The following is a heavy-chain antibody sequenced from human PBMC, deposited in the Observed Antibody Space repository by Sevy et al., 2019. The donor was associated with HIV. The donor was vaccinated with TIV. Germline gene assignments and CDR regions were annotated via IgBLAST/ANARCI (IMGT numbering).Heavy chain of an antibody. CDR1: GFTFSSYG. CDR2: ISYDGSKK. V-gene: IGHV3-30*18. Sequence: GGSLRLSCAASGFTFSSYGMHWVRQAPGKGLEWVAVISYDGSKKYYADSVKGRFTISRDNSKNTLYLQMNSLRAEDTAVYYCAKDQGTTVTIDYWGQGTLVTVSS. D-gene: IGHD4-4*01. CDR3: AKDQGTTVTIDY. J-gene: IGHJ4*02.